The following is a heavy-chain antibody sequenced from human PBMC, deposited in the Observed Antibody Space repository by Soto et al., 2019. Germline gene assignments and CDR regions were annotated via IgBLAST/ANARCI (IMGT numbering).Heavy chain of an antibody. V-gene: IGHV3-21*01. CDR3: ARDSRISVAGPLDY. CDR1: EFTFSSYT. Sequence: GGSLRLSCAASEFTFSSYTMNWVRQAPGKGLEWVSSISSGSSYIYYADSLKGRFTISRDNAKNSLYLQMSSLTAEDTAVYYCARDSRISVAGPLDYWGQGTLVTVS. CDR2: ISSGSSYI. D-gene: IGHD6-13*01. J-gene: IGHJ4*02.